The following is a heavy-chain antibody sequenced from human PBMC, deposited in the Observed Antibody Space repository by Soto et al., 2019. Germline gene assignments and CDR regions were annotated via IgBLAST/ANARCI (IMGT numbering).Heavy chain of an antibody. CDR2: IFYDGSKK. J-gene: IGHJ6*02. CDR3: ARDPSIVLVPAATYYYYYYGMDV. D-gene: IGHD2-2*01. Sequence: LGGSLRLSCAVSGFTFSRYGFHWVRQAPDKAPEWVAIIFYDGSKKYYADSVKGRFTISRDNAKNSLYLQMNSLRAEDTAVYYCARDPSIVLVPAATYYYYYYGMDVWGQGTTVTVSS. CDR1: GFTFSRYG. V-gene: IGHV3-33*01.